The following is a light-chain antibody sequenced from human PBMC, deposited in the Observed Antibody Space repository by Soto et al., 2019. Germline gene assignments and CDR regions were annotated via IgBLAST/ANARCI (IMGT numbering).Light chain of an antibody. CDR2: AAS. CDR1: QGISTY. Sequence: EIQVTQSPSSLSASVGDRVTITCRASQGISTYLNWSQQKPGKAPKLLIYAASSLQSGVPSRFSGSGSETDFTLTISSLQPEDFATYSCQQSYSTTWTFGQGTKV. V-gene: IGKV1-39*01. CDR3: QQSYSTTWT. J-gene: IGKJ1*01.